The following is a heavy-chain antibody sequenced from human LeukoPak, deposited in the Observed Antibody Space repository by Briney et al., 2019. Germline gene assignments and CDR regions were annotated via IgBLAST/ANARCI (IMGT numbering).Heavy chain of an antibody. J-gene: IGHJ4*02. V-gene: IGHV4-59*01. Sequence: SETLSLTCTVSGGSISSYYWSWIRQPPGKGLEWIGYIYYSGSTNYNPSLKSRVTISVDTSKNQFSLKLSSVTAADTAVYYCARDLGSTSDYWGQGTLVTVSS. CDR1: GGSISSYY. D-gene: IGHD2-2*01. CDR3: ARDLGSTSDY. CDR2: IYYSGST.